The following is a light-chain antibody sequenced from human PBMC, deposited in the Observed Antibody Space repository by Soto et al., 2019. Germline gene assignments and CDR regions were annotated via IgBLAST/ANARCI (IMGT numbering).Light chain of an antibody. J-gene: IGKJ5*01. CDR3: HQRSNWPIT. V-gene: IGKV3-11*01. CDR2: DAS. CDR1: QNVNSY. Sequence: EIVLTQSPATLSLSPGERATLSCRASQNVNSYITWYQQKPGQAPRLLIYDASNRATGIPARFSGSGSGTDFTLTINSLEPEDFAVYYCHQRSNWPITFGQGTRLEIK.